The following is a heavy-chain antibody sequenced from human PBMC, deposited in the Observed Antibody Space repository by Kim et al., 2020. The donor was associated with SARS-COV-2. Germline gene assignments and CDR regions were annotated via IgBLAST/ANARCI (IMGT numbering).Heavy chain of an antibody. CDR3: AKDVRQVDAFDI. J-gene: IGHJ3*02. CDR2: ISGSATAT. Sequence: GGSLRLSCVASGFTFSTYGMSWVRQSPGKGPEWVSGISGSATATYYADSVKGRFTVSRDNSQNTLNLQMNSLRAEDTAVYYCAKDVRQVDAFDIWGQGT. CDR1: GFTFSTYG. V-gene: IGHV3-23*01.